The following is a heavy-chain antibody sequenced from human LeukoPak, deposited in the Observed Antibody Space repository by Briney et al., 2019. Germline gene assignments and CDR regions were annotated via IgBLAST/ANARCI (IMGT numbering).Heavy chain of an antibody. CDR2: IYSGGST. CDR1: GFTVSRNY. J-gene: IGHJ4*02. D-gene: IGHD3-9*01. CDR3: ARGPSDILTGYYTDYFDY. V-gene: IGHV3-53*01. Sequence: GGSLRLSCAASGFTVSRNYMSWVRQPPGKGLEWVSVIYSGGSTYYADSVKGRFTISRDNSKNTLYLQMNSLRAEDTAVYYCARGPSDILTGYYTDYFDYWGQGTLVTVSS.